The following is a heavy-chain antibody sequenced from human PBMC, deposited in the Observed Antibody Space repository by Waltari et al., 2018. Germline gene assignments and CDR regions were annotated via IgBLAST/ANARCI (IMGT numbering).Heavy chain of an antibody. Sequence: EVQLVESGGGLVQSGDSLRLSCAASGFRFSRYWMNWVRQTPGKGLEWVANIKEDGGEKYYVDSVKGRFTISRDNAKNSLYLQMNSLRVEDTAVYFCASVQRRWSMDVWGQGTTVTVSS. V-gene: IGHV3-7*01. CDR3: ASVQRRWSMDV. J-gene: IGHJ6*02. CDR1: GFRFSRYW. D-gene: IGHD6-25*01. CDR2: IKEDGGEK.